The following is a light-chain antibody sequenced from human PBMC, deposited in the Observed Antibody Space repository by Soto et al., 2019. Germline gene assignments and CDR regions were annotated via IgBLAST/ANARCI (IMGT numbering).Light chain of an antibody. CDR1: QSISGH. CDR2: AAY. Sequence: DIQMTQSPSSLTASVGDRVTITCRASQSISGHLNWYQQKPGNAPKLLIHAAYSLETGVPSRFSGGGSGTRFTLTISSLQPEDLATYFCQQSFSTPRTFGQGTKVEI. CDR3: QQSFSTPRT. J-gene: IGKJ1*01. V-gene: IGKV1-39*01.